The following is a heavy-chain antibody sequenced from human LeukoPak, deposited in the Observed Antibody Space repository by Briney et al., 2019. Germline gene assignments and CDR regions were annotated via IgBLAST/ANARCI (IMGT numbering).Heavy chain of an antibody. V-gene: IGHV3-74*01. CDR3: VSFYETY. Sequence: GGSLRLSCAASGNYWMHWVRQAPGKGLVWVSHINGDGSWTTYADSVKGRFTISKDNARNTVYLQMNNLRAEDTAVYYCVSFYETYWGRGTLVTVSS. CDR1: GNYW. J-gene: IGHJ4*02. D-gene: IGHD2-2*01. CDR2: INGDGSWT.